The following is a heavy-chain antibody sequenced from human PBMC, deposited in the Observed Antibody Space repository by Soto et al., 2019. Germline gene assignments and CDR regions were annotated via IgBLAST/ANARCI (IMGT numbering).Heavy chain of an antibody. CDR1: GGSFSGFY. V-gene: IGHV4-34*01. D-gene: IGHD1-26*01. Sequence: QVQLHQWGTELLKPSETLSLTCAVDGGSFSGFYWNWIRQTPGKGLEWIGEIDRSRGHQTGSTNYNPSLASRVIISGDTSKNQMSLKLNSVTAADTALYYCARGLKVGTTIYWYFDLWGRGTLVTVSS. CDR3: ARGLKVGTTIYWYFDL. CDR2: IDRSRGHQTGST. J-gene: IGHJ2*01.